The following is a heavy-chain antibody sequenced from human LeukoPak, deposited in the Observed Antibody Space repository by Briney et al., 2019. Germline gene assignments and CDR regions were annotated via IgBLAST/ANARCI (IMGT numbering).Heavy chain of an antibody. CDR2: IHGSDDNT. V-gene: IGHV3-23*01. Sequence: GGSLRLSCAASGFTFSSNAMTWVRQAPGKGLEWVSAIHGSDDNTHYADSVKGRFTISRDKSKNTLYLQMNSLRADDTAVYYCAKDRVGYFDYWGQGTLVTVSS. CDR1: GFTFSSNA. D-gene: IGHD1-26*01. CDR3: AKDRVGYFDY. J-gene: IGHJ4*02.